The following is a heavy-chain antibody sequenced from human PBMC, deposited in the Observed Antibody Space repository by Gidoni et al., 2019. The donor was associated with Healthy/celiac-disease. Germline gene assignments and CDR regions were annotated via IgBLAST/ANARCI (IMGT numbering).Heavy chain of an antibody. J-gene: IGHJ3*02. CDR3: AKDRNGVPHGDPRPGAFDI. D-gene: IGHD4-17*01. Sequence: EVQLLESGGGFVQPGGSLRLSCAASLFTFSIYSMSWVRQAPGKGLEWVSTIGGSSGTTYYADSVKGRFTISRDNSKNTLNLQMNSLRAEDTAVYYCAKDRNGVPHGDPRPGAFDIWGQGTMVTVSS. V-gene: IGHV3-23*01. CDR1: LFTFSIYS. CDR2: IGGSSGTT.